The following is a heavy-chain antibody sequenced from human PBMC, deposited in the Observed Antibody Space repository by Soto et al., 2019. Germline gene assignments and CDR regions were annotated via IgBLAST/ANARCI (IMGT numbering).Heavy chain of an antibody. V-gene: IGHV5-51*01. CDR2: IYPGDSDT. J-gene: IGHJ6*02. CDR3: ARQLHSSGWYVRGGQFPRHYYYGMDV. D-gene: IGHD6-19*01. Sequence: GESLKISCKGSGYSFTSYWIGWVRQMPGKGLEWMGIIYPGDSDTRYSPSFQGQVTISADKSISTAYLQWSSLKASDTAMYYCARQLHSSGWYVRGGQFPRHYYYGMDVWGQGTTVTVSS. CDR1: GYSFTSYW.